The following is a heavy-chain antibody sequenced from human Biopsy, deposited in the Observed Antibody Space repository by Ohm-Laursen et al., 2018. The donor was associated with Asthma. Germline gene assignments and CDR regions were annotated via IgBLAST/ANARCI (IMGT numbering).Heavy chain of an antibody. CDR1: GYTFTSYY. D-gene: IGHD6-13*01. V-gene: IGHV1-2*06. CDR3: ARGQKSAGDRWFDP. Sequence: ASVKVSCKASGYTFTSYYIHWMRQAPGQGLEWMGRINPNSGATNYAQKFQGRVTMTRGTSISTAYMEVSRLRSDDTAVYYCARGQKSAGDRWFDPWGQRTLVTVSS. CDR2: INPNSGAT. J-gene: IGHJ5*02.